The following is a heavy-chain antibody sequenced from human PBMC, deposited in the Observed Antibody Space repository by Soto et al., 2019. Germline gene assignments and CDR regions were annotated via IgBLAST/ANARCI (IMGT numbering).Heavy chain of an antibody. V-gene: IGHV4-4*02. J-gene: IGHJ4*02. CDR1: GGSISSGDW. Sequence: SETLSLTCAVSGGSISSGDWCWSWVRQSPGKGLEWIGEIYHSGSTNSNPSLKSRVTISVDNSNNQFSLRLSSVTAADTAVYYCARSGGSYGDYFNPPFDYWGQGTLVTV. CDR2: IYHSGST. CDR3: ARSGGSYGDYFNPPFDY. D-gene: IGHD4-17*01.